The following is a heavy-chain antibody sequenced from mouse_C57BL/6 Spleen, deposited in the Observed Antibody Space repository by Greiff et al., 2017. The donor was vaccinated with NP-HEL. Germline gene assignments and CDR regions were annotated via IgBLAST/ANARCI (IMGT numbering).Heavy chain of an antibody. V-gene: IGHV1-52*01. Sequence: QVQLKQPGAELVRPGSSVKLSCKASGYTFTSYWMHWVKQRPIQGLEWIGNIDPSDSETHYNQKFKDKATLTVDKSSSTAYMQLSSLTSEDSAVYYCARVGYDGYWYFDVWGTGTTVTVSS. CDR1: GYTFTSYW. CDR2: IDPSDSET. CDR3: ARVGYDGYWYFDV. D-gene: IGHD2-2*01. J-gene: IGHJ1*03.